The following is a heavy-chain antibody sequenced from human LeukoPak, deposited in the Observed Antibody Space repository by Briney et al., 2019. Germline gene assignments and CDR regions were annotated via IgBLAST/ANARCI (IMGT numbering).Heavy chain of an antibody. D-gene: IGHD3-9*01. J-gene: IGHJ4*02. Sequence: GGSLRLSCAASGFTFSSYAMSWVRQAPGKGLEWVSAISGSGGSTYYADSVKGWFTISRDNSKNTLYLQMNSLRAEDTAVYYCAKDLSYDILTGLSEGYFDYWGQGTLVTVSS. CDR3: AKDLSYDILTGLSEGYFDY. CDR1: GFTFSSYA. V-gene: IGHV3-23*01. CDR2: ISGSGGST.